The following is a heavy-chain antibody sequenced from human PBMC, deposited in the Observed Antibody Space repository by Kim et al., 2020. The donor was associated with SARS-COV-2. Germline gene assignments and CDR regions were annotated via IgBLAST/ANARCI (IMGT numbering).Heavy chain of an antibody. CDR2: IKSKSDGGTT. J-gene: IGHJ4*02. Sequence: GGSLRLSCAASGITVTNAWMSWVRQAPGKGLEWVGRIKSKSDGGTTEYAEFVNGRFIISRDDSKNILYLQLNSLRTEDTAIYYCCRDAMGVLDYWGQGTLDSVSS. V-gene: IGHV3-15*01. D-gene: IGHD2-2*01. CDR1: GITVTNAW. CDR3: CRDAMGVLDY.